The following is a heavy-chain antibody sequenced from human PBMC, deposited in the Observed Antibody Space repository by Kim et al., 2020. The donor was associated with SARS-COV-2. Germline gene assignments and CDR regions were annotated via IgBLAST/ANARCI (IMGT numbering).Heavy chain of an antibody. CDR3: ARDPLVRGGIGYYYGMDV. J-gene: IGHJ6*02. CDR2: ISSSGSTI. Sequence: GGSLRLSCAASGFTFSSYEMNWVRQAPGKGLEWVSYISSSGSTIYYADSVKGRFTISRDNAKNSLYLQMNSLRAEDTAVYYCARDPLVRGGIGYYYGMDVWGQGTTVTVSS. V-gene: IGHV3-48*03. CDR1: GFTFSSYE. D-gene: IGHD3-10*01.